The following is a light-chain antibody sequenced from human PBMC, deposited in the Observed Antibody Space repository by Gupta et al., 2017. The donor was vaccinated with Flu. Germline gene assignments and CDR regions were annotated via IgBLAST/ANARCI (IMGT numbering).Light chain of an antibody. CDR3: HQDSNAPWT. V-gene: IGKV4-1*01. J-gene: IGKJ1*01. CDR1: QSGWDSSKNKNY. CDR2: WAS. Sequence: SLGERATINCKSSQSGWDSSKNKNYLAWYQHKPGQPPRLLIYWASTRESGVPDRFSGSGSGTDFTLTISSLQAEDVAVYYCHQDSNAPWTFGQGTRVEIK.